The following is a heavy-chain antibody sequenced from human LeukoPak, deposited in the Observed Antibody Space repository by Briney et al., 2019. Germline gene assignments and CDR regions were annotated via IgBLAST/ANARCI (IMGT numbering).Heavy chain of an antibody. CDR2: IYYSGST. CDR1: GGSISSSSYY. J-gene: IGHJ6*03. D-gene: IGHD6-19*01. CDR3: ARVAVAAQSYYYYMDV. V-gene: IGHV4-61*01. Sequence: SETLSLTCTVSGGSISSSSYYWSWIRQPPGKGLEWIGYIYYSGSTNYNPSLKSRVTISVDTSKNQFSLKLSSVTAADTAVYYCARVAVAAQSYYYYMDVWGKGTTVTVSS.